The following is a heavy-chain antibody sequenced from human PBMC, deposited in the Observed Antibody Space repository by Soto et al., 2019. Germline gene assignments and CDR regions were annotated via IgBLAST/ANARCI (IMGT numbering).Heavy chain of an antibody. CDR3: ARGRTIFGVVTNYYYYGMDV. D-gene: IGHD3-3*01. Sequence: SETLSLTCTVSGGSISSYYWSWIRQPAGKGLEWIGRIYTSGSTNYNPSLKSRVTMSVDTSKNQFSLKLSSVTAADTAVYYCARGRTIFGVVTNYYYYGMDVWGQGTTVT. CDR1: GGSISSYY. CDR2: IYTSGST. V-gene: IGHV4-4*07. J-gene: IGHJ6*02.